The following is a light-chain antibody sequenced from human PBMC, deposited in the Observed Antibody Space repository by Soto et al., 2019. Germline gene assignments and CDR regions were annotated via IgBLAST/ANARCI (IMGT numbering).Light chain of an antibody. CDR3: QQRSNWLT. J-gene: IGKJ4*01. CDR1: QSVRSSH. CDR2: DAS. Sequence: EIVLTQSPGTLSLSPGERATLSCRASQSVRSSHLAWYQQKPGQAPRLLIYDASNRATGIPARFSGSGSGTDFTLTISSLEPEDFAVYYCQQRSNWLTFGGGTKVDIK. V-gene: IGKV3-11*01.